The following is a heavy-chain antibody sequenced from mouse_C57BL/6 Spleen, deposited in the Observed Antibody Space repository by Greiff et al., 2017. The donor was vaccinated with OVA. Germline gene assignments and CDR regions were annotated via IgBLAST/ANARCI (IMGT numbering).Heavy chain of an antibody. CDR3: TRDPLYYYGSSGDYYAMDY. D-gene: IGHD1-1*01. Sequence: EVQLVESGEGLVKPGGSLKLSCAASGFTFSSYAMSWVRQTPEKRLEWVAYISSGGDYIYYADPVKGRFTISRDNARNTLYLQMSSLKSEDTAMYYCTRDPLYYYGSSGDYYAMDYWGQGTSVTVSS. CDR2: ISSGGDYI. CDR1: GFTFSSYA. V-gene: IGHV5-9-1*02. J-gene: IGHJ4*01.